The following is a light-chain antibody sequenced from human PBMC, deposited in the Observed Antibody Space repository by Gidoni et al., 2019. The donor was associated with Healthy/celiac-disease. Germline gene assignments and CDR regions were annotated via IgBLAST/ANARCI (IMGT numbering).Light chain of an antibody. CDR2: QDS. CDR3: QAWDSSTVV. V-gene: IGLV3-1*01. CDR1: KLGDKY. Sequence: SYELTQPPSVSVPPGQTASITCSGDKLGDKYACWYQQKPGQSPVLVIYQDSKRPSGIPERFSGSNSGNTATLTISGTQAMDEADYYCQAWDSSTVVFGGGTKLTV. J-gene: IGLJ2*01.